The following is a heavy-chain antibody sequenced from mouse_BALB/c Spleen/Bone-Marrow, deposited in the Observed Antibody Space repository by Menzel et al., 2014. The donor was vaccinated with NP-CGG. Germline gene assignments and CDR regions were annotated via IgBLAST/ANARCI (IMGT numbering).Heavy chain of an antibody. CDR1: GFTFSNYA. V-gene: IGHV5-6-5*01. Sequence: EVHLVESGGDLVKPGGSLKLSRAASGFTFSNYAMSWVRQTPEKRLKWVASISSAGSTYYPDSVRGRFTISRDSARNILYLQMSSLRSEDSAMYYCVRWTTYPLMDYWGQGTSVTVSS. CDR2: ISSAGST. D-gene: IGHD5-5*01. CDR3: VRWTTYPLMDY. J-gene: IGHJ4*01.